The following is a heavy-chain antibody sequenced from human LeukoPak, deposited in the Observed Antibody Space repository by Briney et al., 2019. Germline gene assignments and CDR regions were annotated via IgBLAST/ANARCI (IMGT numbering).Heavy chain of an antibody. Sequence: PGGSLRLSCAASGFTFSDYFMSWIRQAPAKGLEWVSYISSRASTISYADSVKGRFTISRDHAKNSLYLQMNSLRGEDTAVYYCARVELWVVVTPTRGLYYGMDVWGQGTTVTVSS. CDR3: ARVELWVVVTPTRGLYYGMDV. D-gene: IGHD2-21*02. J-gene: IGHJ6*02. CDR1: GFTFSDYF. CDR2: ISSRASTI. V-gene: IGHV3-11*01.